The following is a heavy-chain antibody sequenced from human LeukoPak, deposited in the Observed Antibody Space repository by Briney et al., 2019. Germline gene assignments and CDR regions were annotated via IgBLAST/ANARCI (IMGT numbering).Heavy chain of an antibody. V-gene: IGHV1-18*01. CDR3: ARGIAAGTFEY. J-gene: IGHJ4*02. CDR2: ISTYNGNT. CDR1: GYTFNSYG. D-gene: IGHD6-13*01. Sequence: ASVKVSCKASGYTFNSYGISWVRQAPGQGLEWMGWISTYNGNTNYAQRFQGRVTMTTDTSTSTAYMELRSLRSDDTATFYCARGIAAGTFEYWGQGTLVTVSS.